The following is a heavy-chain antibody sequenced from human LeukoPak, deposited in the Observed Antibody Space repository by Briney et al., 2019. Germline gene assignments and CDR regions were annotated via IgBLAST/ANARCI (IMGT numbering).Heavy chain of an antibody. CDR3: ARGHCSSTSCYGYYYYYMDV. CDR2: ISAYNGNT. V-gene: IGHV1-18*01. D-gene: IGHD2-2*01. Sequence: ASVKVSCKASGYTFTSYGISWVRQAPGLGLEWMGWISAYNGNTNYAQKLQGRVTMTTDTSTSTAYMELRSLRSDDTAVYYCARGHCSSTSCYGYYYYYMDVWGKGTTVTVSS. J-gene: IGHJ6*03. CDR1: GYTFTSYG.